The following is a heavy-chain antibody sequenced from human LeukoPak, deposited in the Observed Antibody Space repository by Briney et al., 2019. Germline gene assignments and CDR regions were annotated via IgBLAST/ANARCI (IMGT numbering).Heavy chain of an antibody. CDR3: ARGREIVATVYCYYGMDV. V-gene: IGHV1-69*06. CDR1: GGTFSSYA. Sequence: LGSSVKVSCKASGGTFSSYAISWVRQAPGQGLEWMGGIIPIFGTANYAQKFQGRVTITADKSTSTAYMELSSLRSEDTAVYYCARGREIVATVYCYYGMDVWGKGTTVTVSS. J-gene: IGHJ6*04. D-gene: IGHD5-12*01. CDR2: IIPIFGTA.